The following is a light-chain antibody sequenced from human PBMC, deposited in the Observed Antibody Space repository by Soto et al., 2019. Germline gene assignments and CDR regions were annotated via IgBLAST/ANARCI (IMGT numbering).Light chain of an antibody. Sequence: DIQMTQSPSSLSASVGDRVTITCRASQSISSYLYLYQQKPGKAPKLLIYAASSLQSGVPSRFSGSGSGTDFTLTISSLQPEDFVTYYCQQSYSSPRTFGKGNKVDIK. J-gene: IGKJ1*01. CDR2: AAS. CDR3: QQSYSSPRT. CDR1: QSISSY. V-gene: IGKV1-39*01.